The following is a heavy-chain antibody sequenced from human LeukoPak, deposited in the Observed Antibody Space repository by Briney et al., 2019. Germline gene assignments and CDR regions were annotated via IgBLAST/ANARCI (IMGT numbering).Heavy chain of an antibody. CDR2: TYYRSKWYN. CDR1: GDSVSSNSAA. D-gene: IGHD7-27*01. V-gene: IGHV6-1*01. J-gene: IGHJ6*02. Sequence: PSQTLSLTCAISGDSVSSNSAAWNWIRQSPSGGLEWLGRTYYRSKWYNDYAVSVKSRITINPDTSKNQFSLQLNSVTPEDTAVYYCAREAGDPLIYYYYYGMDVWGQGTTVTVSS. CDR3: AREAGDPLIYYYYYGMDV.